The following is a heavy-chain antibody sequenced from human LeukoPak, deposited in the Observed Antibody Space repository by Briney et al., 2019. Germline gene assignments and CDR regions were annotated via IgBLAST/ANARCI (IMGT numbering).Heavy chain of an antibody. Sequence: GGSLRLSCTASAFTFSSYAMSWVRQAPGKGLEWVSTVSGSGGSTYYADSAKGRFTISRDNSKNTLYLQMNSLRAEDTAVYYCAKGRYSGSYFFFDYWGQGTLVTVSS. CDR1: AFTFSSYA. CDR2: VSGSGGST. J-gene: IGHJ4*02. CDR3: AKGRYSGSYFFFDY. D-gene: IGHD1-26*01. V-gene: IGHV3-23*01.